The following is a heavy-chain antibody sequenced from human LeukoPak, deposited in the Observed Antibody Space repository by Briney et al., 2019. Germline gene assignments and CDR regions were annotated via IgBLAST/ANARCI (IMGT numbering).Heavy chain of an antibody. Sequence: ASVKVSCKASGYTFTGYYMHCVRQAPGQGLEWMGWINPNSGGTNYAQKFQGRVTMTRDTSISTAYMELSRLRSDNTAVYYCARDGVQSSGWYYYYYYYMDVWGKGTTVTVSS. J-gene: IGHJ6*03. CDR3: ARDGVQSSGWYYYYYYYMDV. V-gene: IGHV1-2*02. CDR2: INPNSGGT. CDR1: GYTFTGYY. D-gene: IGHD6-19*01.